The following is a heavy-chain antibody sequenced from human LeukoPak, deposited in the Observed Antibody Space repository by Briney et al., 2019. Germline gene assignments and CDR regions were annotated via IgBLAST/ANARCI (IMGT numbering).Heavy chain of an antibody. CDR1: GGSISSYY. CDR2: IYYSGST. J-gene: IGHJ5*02. D-gene: IGHD6-6*01. V-gene: IGHV4-59*01. Sequence: SETLSLTCTVSGGSISSYYWSWIRQPPGKGLEWIGYIYYSGSTNYNPSLKSRVTISVDTSKNQFSLKLSSVTAADTAVYYCARDRIAARRGNWFDPWGQGTLVTVSS. CDR3: ARDRIAARRGNWFDP.